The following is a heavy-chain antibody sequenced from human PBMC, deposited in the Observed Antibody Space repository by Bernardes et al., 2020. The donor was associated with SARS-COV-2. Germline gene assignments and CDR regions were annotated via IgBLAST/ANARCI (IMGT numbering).Heavy chain of an antibody. CDR3: VSGDSSGYYYVGFDY. D-gene: IGHD3-22*01. CDR2: ISYDGSNK. CDR1: GFTFSSYG. Sequence: GSLRLSCAASGFTFSSYGMHWVRQAPGKGLEWVAVISYDGSNKYYADSVKGRFTISRDNSKNTLYLQMNSLGAEDTAVYYCVSGDSSGYYYVGFDYWGQGTLVTVSS. V-gene: IGHV3-30*03. J-gene: IGHJ4*02.